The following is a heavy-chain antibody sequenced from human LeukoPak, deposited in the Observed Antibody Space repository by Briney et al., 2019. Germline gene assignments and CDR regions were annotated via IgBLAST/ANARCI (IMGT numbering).Heavy chain of an antibody. CDR3: ARVLGGYHYYGMDV. CDR1: GGSVSSGSYY. D-gene: IGHD2-15*01. CDR2: IYYSGST. V-gene: IGHV4-61*01. J-gene: IGHJ6*02. Sequence: PSETLSLTCTVSGGSVSSGSYYWSWIRQPPGKGLEWIGYIYYSGSTNYNPSLKSRVTISVDTSKNQFSLRLSSVTAADTAVYYCARVLGGYHYYGMDVWGQGTTVTVSS.